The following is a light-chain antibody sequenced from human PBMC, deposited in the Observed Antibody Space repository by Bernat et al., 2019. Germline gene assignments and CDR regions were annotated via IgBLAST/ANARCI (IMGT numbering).Light chain of an antibody. CDR2: AAS. Sequence: DIQMTQSPSSLSASVGDRVTITCRASQCISNYLAWYQQKPGKVPKLLIYAASTLQSGVPSRFSGSGSGTDVTLTISSLQPEDVATYYCQKYNSAPRSFGPGTKVDIK. V-gene: IGKV1-27*01. J-gene: IGKJ3*01. CDR1: QCISNY. CDR3: QKYNSAPRS.